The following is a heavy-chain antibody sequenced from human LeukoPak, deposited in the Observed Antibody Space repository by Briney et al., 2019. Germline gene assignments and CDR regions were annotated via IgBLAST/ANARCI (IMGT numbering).Heavy chain of an antibody. CDR3: ARANYYDSSSYHNWFDP. J-gene: IGHJ5*02. V-gene: IGHV4-34*01. CDR1: GGSISSYY. CDR2: INHSGST. D-gene: IGHD3-22*01. Sequence: SETLSLTCTVSGGSISSYYWSWIRQPPGKGLEWIGEINHSGSTNYNPSLKSRVTISVDTSKNQFSLKLSSVTAADTAVYYCARANYYDSSSYHNWFDPWGQGTLVTVSS.